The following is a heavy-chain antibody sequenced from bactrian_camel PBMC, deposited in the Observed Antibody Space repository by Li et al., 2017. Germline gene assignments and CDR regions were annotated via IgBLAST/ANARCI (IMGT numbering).Heavy chain of an antibody. D-gene: IGHD7*01. Sequence: DVQLVESGGGSVQTGGSLRLSCKVSGHSRGSNCVGWYRLPPGRAPAEREGIAAIRRDGGETWYAASVKGRFTISKAIDGNTLYLDMVSLKPEDTGIYYCARERYPPVPYPWHYKHNGVMCPFSVYGQGTQVTVS. V-gene: IGHV3S32*01. J-gene: IGHJ4*01. CDR2: IRRDGGET. CDR1: GHSRGSNC.